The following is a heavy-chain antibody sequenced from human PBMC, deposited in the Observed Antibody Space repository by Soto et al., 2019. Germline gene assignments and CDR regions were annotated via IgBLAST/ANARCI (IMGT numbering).Heavy chain of an antibody. CDR3: TRVGTIPFDY. D-gene: IGHD1-26*01. Sequence: EVQLVESGRGLVQPGGSLKLSCAASGLTFSESAFHWVRQASGKGLEWVGRIRNKASNYATSYAASVKGRFIISRDESKNTAYLQMNSLKTEDTAVYYCTRVGTIPFDYWGQGTLVTVSS. CDR2: IRNKASNYAT. CDR1: GLTFSESA. J-gene: IGHJ4*02. V-gene: IGHV3-73*02.